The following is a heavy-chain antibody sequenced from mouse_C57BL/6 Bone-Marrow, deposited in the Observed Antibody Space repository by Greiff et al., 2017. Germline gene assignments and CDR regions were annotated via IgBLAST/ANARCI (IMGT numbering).Heavy chain of an antibody. D-gene: IGHD2-13*01. Sequence: QVQLQQPGAELVKPGALVKLSCKASGYTFTSYWMHWVKQRPGQGLEWIGMIHPNSGSTNYNEKFKSKATLTVDKSSSTAYMQLSSLTSEDSAVYYCARWGLRRGDYWGQGTTLTVSS. CDR2: IHPNSGST. J-gene: IGHJ2*01. V-gene: IGHV1-64*01. CDR1: GYTFTSYW. CDR3: ARWGLRRGDY.